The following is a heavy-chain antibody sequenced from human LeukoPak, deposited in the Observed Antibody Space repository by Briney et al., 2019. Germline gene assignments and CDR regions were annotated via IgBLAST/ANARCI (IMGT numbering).Heavy chain of an antibody. Sequence: PTGGSLRLSCAASGLTFSSYAMSWVRQAPGKGLEWVSGITGSGGHTYHTDSVKGRFTISRDNSKNTLYLQMNSLRDDDTAVYYCATLWFGESFSAFDIWGQGTMVTVSS. CDR2: ITGSGGHT. CDR3: ATLWFGESFSAFDI. D-gene: IGHD3-10*01. V-gene: IGHV3-23*01. CDR1: GLTFSSYA. J-gene: IGHJ3*02.